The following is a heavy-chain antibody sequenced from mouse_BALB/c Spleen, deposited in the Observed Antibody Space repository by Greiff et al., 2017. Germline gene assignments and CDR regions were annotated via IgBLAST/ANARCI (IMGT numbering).Heavy chain of an antibody. Sequence: EVKVEESGGGLVQPGGSMKLSCAASGFTFSDAWMDWVRQSPEKGLEWVAEISSKANNHATYYAESVKGRFTISRDDSKSSVYLQMNSLRAEDTGIYYCARHGYFDYRGQGTTLTVSS. CDR3: ARHGYFDY. CDR1: GFTFSDAW. V-gene: IGHV6-6*01. CDR2: ISSKANNHAT. J-gene: IGHJ2*01.